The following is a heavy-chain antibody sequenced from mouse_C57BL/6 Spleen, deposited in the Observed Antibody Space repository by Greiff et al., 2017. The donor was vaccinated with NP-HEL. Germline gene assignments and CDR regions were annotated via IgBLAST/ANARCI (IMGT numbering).Heavy chain of an antibody. CDR3: ARSGLNWDNFDY. J-gene: IGHJ2*01. Sequence: QVQLKESGAELVRPGASVKLSCKASGYTFTDYYINWVKQRPGQGLEWIARIYPGSGNTYYNEKFKGKATLTAEKSSSTAYMQLSSLTSEDSAVYFCARSGLNWDNFDYWGQGTTLTVSS. D-gene: IGHD4-1*01. CDR1: GYTFTDYY. V-gene: IGHV1-76*01. CDR2: IYPGSGNT.